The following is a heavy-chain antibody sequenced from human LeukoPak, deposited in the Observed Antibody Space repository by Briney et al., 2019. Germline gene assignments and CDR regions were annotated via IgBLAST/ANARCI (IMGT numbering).Heavy chain of an antibody. J-gene: IGHJ6*02. CDR3: ARGPYLYYDFWSGYPYYGMDV. Sequence: GGSLRLSCLASEFIFSSYGMHWVRQAPGKGLEWVAVIWHDGSNKYYADSVKGRFTISRDNSKNTLYLQMNSLRAEDTAVYYCARGPYLYYDFWSGYPYYGMDVWGQGTTVTVSS. CDR1: EFIFSSYG. V-gene: IGHV3-33*01. D-gene: IGHD3-3*01. CDR2: IWHDGSNK.